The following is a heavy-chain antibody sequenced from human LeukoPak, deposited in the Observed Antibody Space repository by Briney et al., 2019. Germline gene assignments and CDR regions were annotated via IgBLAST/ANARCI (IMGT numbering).Heavy chain of an antibody. J-gene: IGHJ3*02. CDR3: ARVRPTSPSYAFDI. V-gene: IGHV4-30-4*01. Sequence: SETLSLTCTVSGGSISSGDYYWSWIRLPPGKGLEWIGYIYYSGSTYYNPSLKSRVTISVDTSKNQFSLKLSSVTAADTAVYYCARVRPTSPSYAFDIWGQGTMVTVSS. D-gene: IGHD1-26*01. CDR2: IYYSGST. CDR1: GGSISSGDYY.